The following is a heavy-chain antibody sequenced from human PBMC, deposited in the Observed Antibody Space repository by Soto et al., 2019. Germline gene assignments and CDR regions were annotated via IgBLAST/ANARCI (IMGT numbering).Heavy chain of an antibody. CDR3: ARGVLGATTYFDY. D-gene: IGHD1-26*01. Sequence: LSLTCAVSGYSISSDYYWGWIRQPPGKGLEWIASKYHSGSTYYNPSLKSRVTISVDTSKNQLSLKLSSVTAADTAVYYCARGVLGATTYFDYWGQGTLVTVSS. J-gene: IGHJ4*02. V-gene: IGHV4-38-2*01. CDR1: GYSISSDYY. CDR2: KYHSGST.